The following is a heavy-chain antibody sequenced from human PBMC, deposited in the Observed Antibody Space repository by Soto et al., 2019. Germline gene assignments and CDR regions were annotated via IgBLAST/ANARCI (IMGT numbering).Heavy chain of an antibody. CDR2: IYYSGST. CDR3: ARRECGVDTAMVCDY. D-gene: IGHD5-18*01. J-gene: IGHJ4*02. Sequence: SETLSLTCTVSGGSISSSSYYWGWIRQPPGKGLEWIGSIYYSGSTYYNPSLKSRVTISVDTSKNQFSLKLSSVTAADTAVYYCARRECGVDTAMVCDYWGQGTLVTVS. V-gene: IGHV4-39*01. CDR1: GGSISSSSYY.